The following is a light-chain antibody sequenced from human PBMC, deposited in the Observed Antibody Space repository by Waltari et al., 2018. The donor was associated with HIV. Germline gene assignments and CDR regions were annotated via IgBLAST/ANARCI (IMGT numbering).Light chain of an antibody. Sequence: QSVLTQPPSASGTPGQRVTFSCSGSSSNLGSNPVDWYQKLPGPAPRLLIYNNNQRPSGVPDRFSGSKSGTSASLAISGLQSEDEADYYCAAWDDSLNGHALFGGGTKLTVL. V-gene: IGLV1-44*01. CDR3: AAWDDSLNGHAL. CDR1: SSNLGSNP. CDR2: NNN. J-gene: IGLJ2*01.